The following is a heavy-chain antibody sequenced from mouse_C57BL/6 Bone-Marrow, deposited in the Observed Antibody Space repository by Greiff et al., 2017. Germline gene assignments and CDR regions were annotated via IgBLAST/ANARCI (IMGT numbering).Heavy chain of an antibody. J-gene: IGHJ2*01. Sequence: EVQLQQSGPELVKPGASVKIPCKASGYTFTDYNMDWVKQSHGKSLEWIGDINPNNGGTIYNQKFKGKATFTVDKSSSTAYMELRSLTSENTAVYNCAIKTFDYWGQGTTLTVSS. V-gene: IGHV1-18*01. CDR3: AIKTFDY. CDR2: INPNNGGT. CDR1: GYTFTDYN.